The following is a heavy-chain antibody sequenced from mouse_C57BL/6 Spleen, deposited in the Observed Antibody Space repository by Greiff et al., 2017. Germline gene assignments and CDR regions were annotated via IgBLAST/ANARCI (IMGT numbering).Heavy chain of an antibody. J-gene: IGHJ4*01. CDR3: ARDLAYYYGSSFYAMDY. Sequence: EVQLVESGGGLVKPGGSLKLSCAASGFTFSSYAMSWVRQTPEKRLEWVATISDGGSYTYYPDNVKGRFTISRDNAKNNLYLQMSHLKSEDTAMYYCARDLAYYYGSSFYAMDYWGQGTSVTVSS. CDR1: GFTFSSYA. D-gene: IGHD1-1*01. CDR2: ISDGGSYT. V-gene: IGHV5-4*01.